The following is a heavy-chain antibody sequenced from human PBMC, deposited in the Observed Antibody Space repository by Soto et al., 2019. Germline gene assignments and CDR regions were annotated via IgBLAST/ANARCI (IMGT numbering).Heavy chain of an antibody. CDR2: IYYSGST. CDR3: ARGINGGPFDY. CDR1: GGSISSGGYY. D-gene: IGHD4-17*01. Sequence: SETLSLTCTVSGGSISSGGYYWSWIRQHPGKGLEWIGYIYYSGSTYYNPSLKSRVTISVDTSKNQFSLKLSSVTAADTAVYYCARGINGGPFDYWDQGTLVTVSS. J-gene: IGHJ4*02. V-gene: IGHV4-31*03.